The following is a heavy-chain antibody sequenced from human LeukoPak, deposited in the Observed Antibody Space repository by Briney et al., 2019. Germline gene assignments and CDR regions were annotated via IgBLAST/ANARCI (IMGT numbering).Heavy chain of an antibody. V-gene: IGHV1-69*04. Sequence: SVKVSCKASGGTFSTYAISWVRQAPGQRLEWMGRIIPILDIANYAQKFQGRVTIIADKSTSTAYMELSSLRSEDTAVYYCARGFDYYDSSGYHPPDVWGQGTTVTVSS. CDR3: ARGFDYYDSSGYHPPDV. D-gene: IGHD3-22*01. J-gene: IGHJ6*02. CDR1: GGTFSTYA. CDR2: IIPILDIA.